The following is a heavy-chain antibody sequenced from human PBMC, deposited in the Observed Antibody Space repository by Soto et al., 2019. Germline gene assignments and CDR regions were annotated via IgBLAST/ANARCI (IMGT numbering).Heavy chain of an antibody. CDR2: ISGGGDAT. CDR3: ARKVVGTTSRPDYWYFDL. D-gene: IGHD2-21*01. J-gene: IGHJ2*01. Sequence: EVQLLESGGDSVQPGGSVRLSGAGSGFTFINYAMNWVRQAPGKGLEWVSTISGGGDATFFADSVRGRCTFSRDNSKNTVTLQMNSLGVDDTAVYYCARKVVGTTSRPDYWYFDLWGRGTLVTVSS. V-gene: IGHV3-23*01. CDR1: GFTFINYA.